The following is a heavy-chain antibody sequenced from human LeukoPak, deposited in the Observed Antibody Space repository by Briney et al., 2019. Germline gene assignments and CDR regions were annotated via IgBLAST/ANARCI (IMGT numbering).Heavy chain of an antibody. V-gene: IGHV3-30*18. CDR3: AKETRGNSYVFDY. CDR1: GFSFSDYG. CDR2: ISYDGSNR. Sequence: GGSLRLSCAASGFSFSDYGIHWVRQAPGKGLEWVAVISYDGSNRYYADSVKGRFTISRDNSKNTLYLQMNSLRAEDTAVFYCAKETRGNSYVFDYWGQGALVTVSS. J-gene: IGHJ4*02. D-gene: IGHD5-18*01.